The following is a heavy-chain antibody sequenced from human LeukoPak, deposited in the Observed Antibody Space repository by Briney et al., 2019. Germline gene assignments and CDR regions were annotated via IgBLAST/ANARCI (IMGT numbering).Heavy chain of an antibody. CDR2: INHSGRS. CDR3: ARDVVVVPAAIHYGMDV. V-gene: IGHV4-34*01. CDR1: GGSFSDYF. Sequence: SETLALTCAVYGGSFSDYFWGWVRQPPGKGLECVGEINHSGRSYYNPALKSRGTISVDTSNKQCFLNVSSVTAADTAVYYCARDVVVVPAAIHYGMDVWGQGTTVTVSS. J-gene: IGHJ6*02. D-gene: IGHD2-2*01.